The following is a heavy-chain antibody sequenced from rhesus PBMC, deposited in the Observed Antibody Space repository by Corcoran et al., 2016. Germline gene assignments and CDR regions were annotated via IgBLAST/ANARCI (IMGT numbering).Heavy chain of an antibody. J-gene: IGHJ4*01. CDR1: GFSLRTSGLG. V-gene: IGHV2S1*01. CDR2: IYWDDDK. Sequence: QVTLKESGPALVKPTQTLTLTCTFSGFSLRTSGLGVGWIRQPPGKALEWLASIYWDDDKYYRTSLQSSLTISKEPSKNQVVLTMTNMDPVDTATYYCARGSAGYWGQGVLVTVSS. CDR3: ARGSAGY.